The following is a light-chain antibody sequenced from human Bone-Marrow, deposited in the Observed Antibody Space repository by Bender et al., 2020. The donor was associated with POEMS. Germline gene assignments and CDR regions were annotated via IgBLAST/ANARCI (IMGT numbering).Light chain of an antibody. J-gene: IGLJ2*01. CDR3: SSYTSSSAPEV. Sequence: QSALTQPASVSGSPGQSITISCTGTSNVGGYKYVSWYQQHPGKAPKLVLYDLTHRPSGVSNRFSGSMSGNTASLTISGLQAEDEADYYCSSYTSSSAPEVFGGGTKVTVL. CDR1: SNVGGYKY. CDR2: DLT. V-gene: IGLV2-14*01.